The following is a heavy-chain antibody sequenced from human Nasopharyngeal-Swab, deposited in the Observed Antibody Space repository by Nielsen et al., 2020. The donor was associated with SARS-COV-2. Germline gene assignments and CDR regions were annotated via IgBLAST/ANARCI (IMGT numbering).Heavy chain of an antibody. CDR3: ARAWLVIAFDI. CDR1: GCTFTSYY. V-gene: IGHV1-46*01. Sequence: ASVKVSCKASGCTFTSYYMHWVRQAPGQGLEWMGIINPSGGSTSYAQKFQGRVTMTRDTSTSTVYMELSSLRSEDTAVYYCARAWLVIAFDIWGQGTMVTVSS. D-gene: IGHD6-19*01. CDR2: INPSGGST. J-gene: IGHJ3*02.